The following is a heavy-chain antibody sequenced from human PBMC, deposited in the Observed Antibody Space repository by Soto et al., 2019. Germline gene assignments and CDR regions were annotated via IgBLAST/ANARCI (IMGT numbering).Heavy chain of an antibody. D-gene: IGHD6-19*01. V-gene: IGHV1-2*02. Sequence: ASVKVSCKASGYTFTGYYMHWVRQAPGQGLEWMGWINPNSGGTNYAQKLQGRVTMTRDTSISTAYMELSRLRSDDTAVYYCARDDSSGWYIFDYWGQGTLVTSPQ. CDR1: GYTFTGYY. J-gene: IGHJ4*02. CDR2: INPNSGGT. CDR3: ARDDSSGWYIFDY.